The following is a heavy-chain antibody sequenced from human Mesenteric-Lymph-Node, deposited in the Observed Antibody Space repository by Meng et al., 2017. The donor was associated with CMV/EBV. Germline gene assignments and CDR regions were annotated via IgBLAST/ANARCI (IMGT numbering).Heavy chain of an antibody. Sequence: SCAASGFTFSNAWMSWVRQAPGKGLEWVGRIKSKTDGGTTDYAASEKGRFTISRDDSRNTVYLQMNTLKSEDTALYYCNTDSLVFNYWGQGTLVTVSS. J-gene: IGHJ4*02. CDR1: GFTFSNAW. CDR2: IKSKTDGGTT. D-gene: IGHD5/OR15-5a*01. V-gene: IGHV3-15*01. CDR3: NTDSLVFNY.